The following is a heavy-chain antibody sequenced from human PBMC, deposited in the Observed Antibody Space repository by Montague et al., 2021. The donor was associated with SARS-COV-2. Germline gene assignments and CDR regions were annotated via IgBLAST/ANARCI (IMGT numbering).Heavy chain of an antibody. CDR3: ARGGGNILTNYYYYYYLDV. CDR1: GGSFSGWY. CDR2: INRRGNT. J-gene: IGHJ6*03. Sequence: SETLSLTCAVYGGSFSGWYWSRVRQPPGKGLEWIGEINRRGNTIYNPSLKSRVTISEDTSKSQFSLKLSSVTAADTAVYYCARGGGNILTNYYYYYYLDVWGTGNTVTVSS. V-gene: IGHV4-34*01. D-gene: IGHD4-23*01.